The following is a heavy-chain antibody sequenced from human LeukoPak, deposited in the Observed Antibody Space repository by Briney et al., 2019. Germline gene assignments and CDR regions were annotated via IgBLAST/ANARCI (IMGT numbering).Heavy chain of an antibody. J-gene: IGHJ4*02. Sequence: GGSLRLSCAASGFTFSSYWMNWVRQAPGKGLEWVANIKQDGSEEYYVDSVKGRFTISRDNAKNSLYLQMNSLRAEDTAVYYCATGVRFGELMDYFDYWGQGTLVTVSS. CDR1: GFTFSSYW. D-gene: IGHD3-10*01. CDR2: IKQDGSEE. V-gene: IGHV3-7*01. CDR3: ATGVRFGELMDYFDY.